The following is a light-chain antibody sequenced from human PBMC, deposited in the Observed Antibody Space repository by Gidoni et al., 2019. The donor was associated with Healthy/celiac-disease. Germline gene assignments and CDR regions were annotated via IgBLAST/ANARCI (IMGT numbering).Light chain of an antibody. Sequence: QPGLTQPPSVSKGSRQTTTLTCTGNSNNVGNQGAAWLQQHQCHPPTLLSYRNNNRPSGISERLSASRSGNTASLTITGLQPEDEADYYCSAWDSSLSASPWVFGGGTKLTVL. CDR1: SNNVGNQG. J-gene: IGLJ3*02. CDR2: RNN. CDR3: SAWDSSLSASPWV. V-gene: IGLV10-54*01.